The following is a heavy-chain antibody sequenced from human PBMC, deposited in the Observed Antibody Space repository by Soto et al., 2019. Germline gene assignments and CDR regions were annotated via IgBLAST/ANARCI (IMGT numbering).Heavy chain of an antibody. J-gene: IGHJ6*02. D-gene: IGHD1-7*01. CDR1: GGTFSSYA. CDR2: IIPIFGTA. Sequence: FSVKVSCKASGGTFSSYAISWVRQAPGQGLEWMGGIIPIFGTANYAQKFQGRVTITADESTSTAYMELSSLRSEDTAVYYCARDRVTGTLIGGASYYGMDVWGQGTTVTVSS. V-gene: IGHV1-69*01. CDR3: ARDRVTGTLIGGASYYGMDV.